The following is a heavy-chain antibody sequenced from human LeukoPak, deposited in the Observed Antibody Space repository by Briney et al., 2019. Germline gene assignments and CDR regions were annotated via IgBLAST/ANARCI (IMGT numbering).Heavy chain of an antibody. CDR3: ARARRYYGSGLPSDY. J-gene: IGHJ4*02. CDR2: IYTSGST. Sequence: SETLSLTCTVSGGSISSYYWSWIRQPAGKGLEWIGRIYTSGSTNYNPSLKSRVTMSVDTSKNQFSLKLSSVTAADTAVYYCARARRYYGSGLPSDYWGQGTLVTVSS. V-gene: IGHV4-4*07. D-gene: IGHD3-10*01. CDR1: GGSISSYY.